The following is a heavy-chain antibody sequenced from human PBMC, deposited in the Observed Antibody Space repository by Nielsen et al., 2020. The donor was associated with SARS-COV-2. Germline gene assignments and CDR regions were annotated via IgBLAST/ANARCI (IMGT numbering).Heavy chain of an antibody. Sequence: SGPTLVKPTQTLTLTCTFSGFSLSTSGVGVGWIRQPPGKALEWLALIYWDDDKRYSTSLKSRLTISKDTSKSQVVLTMTNMDPVDTATYYCARLFSDVTTDDYWGQGTLVTVSS. V-gene: IGHV2-5*02. J-gene: IGHJ4*02. CDR1: GFSLSTSGVG. CDR2: IYWDDDK. CDR3: ARLFSDVTTDDY. D-gene: IGHD4-11*01.